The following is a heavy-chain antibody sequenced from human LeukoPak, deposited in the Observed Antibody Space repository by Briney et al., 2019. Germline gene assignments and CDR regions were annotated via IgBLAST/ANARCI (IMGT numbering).Heavy chain of an antibody. CDR2: IKQDGGEK. V-gene: IGHV3-7*04. CDR1: RFAFSNYW. J-gene: IGHJ4*02. D-gene: IGHD3-16*01. CDR3: TRDGSGYATS. Sequence: GGSLRLSCAASRFAFSNYWMSWVRQAPGKGLEWVANIKQDGGEKYYVDSVKGRFTISRDNAKNSLYLQMNSLRAEDTAVYYCTRDGSGYATSWGQGTLVSVSS.